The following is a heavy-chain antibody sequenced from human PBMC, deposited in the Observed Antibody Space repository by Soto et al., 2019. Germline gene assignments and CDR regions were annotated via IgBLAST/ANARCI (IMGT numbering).Heavy chain of an antibody. CDR2: IYYSGST. Sequence: SETLSVTCTVSGGSISSGGYYWSWIRQDPGKGLEWIGYIYYSGSTYYNPSLKSRVTISVDTSKNQFSLKLSSVTAADTAVYYCARRDIAVAVFDYWGQGTLVTVSS. D-gene: IGHD6-19*01. CDR3: ARRDIAVAVFDY. V-gene: IGHV4-31*03. J-gene: IGHJ4*02. CDR1: GGSISSGGYY.